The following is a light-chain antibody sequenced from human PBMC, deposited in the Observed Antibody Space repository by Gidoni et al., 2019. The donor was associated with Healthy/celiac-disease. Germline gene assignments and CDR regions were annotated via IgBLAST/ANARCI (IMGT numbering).Light chain of an antibody. CDR2: GAS. Sequence: EIVMTQSPATLSVSPGERATLSCRASQRVSSNLAWYPQKPGQAPRLLIYGASTRATGIPARFSGSGSGTEFTLTISSLQSEDFAVYYCQQYKNWPPLTFGGGTKVEIK. CDR3: QQYKNWPPLT. J-gene: IGKJ4*01. CDR1: QRVSSN. V-gene: IGKV3-15*01.